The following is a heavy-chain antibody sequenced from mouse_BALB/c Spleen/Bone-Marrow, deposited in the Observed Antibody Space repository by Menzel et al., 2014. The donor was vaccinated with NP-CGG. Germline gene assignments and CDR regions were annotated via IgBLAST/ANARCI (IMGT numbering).Heavy chain of an antibody. J-gene: IGHJ2*01. V-gene: IGHV3-6*02. Sequence: QSGPGLVKPSQSLSLTCSVTGYSITSSYYWNWIRQFPGNKLEWMGYISYDGSNNYNPSLKNRISITRDTSKNQFFLKLNSVTTEDTATYYCARDPGLDYDSFDYWGQGTTLTVSS. CDR2: ISYDGSN. CDR1: GYSITSSYY. CDR3: ARDPGLDYDSFDY. D-gene: IGHD2-4*01.